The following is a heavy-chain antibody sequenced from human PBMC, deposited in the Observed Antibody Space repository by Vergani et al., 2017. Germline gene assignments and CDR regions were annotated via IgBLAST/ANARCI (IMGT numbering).Heavy chain of an antibody. J-gene: IGHJ6*02. CDR3: AKAYVSYAAYYYYGMDV. Sequence: EAQLAESGGGLVQPGQSLRLPCTASGFTTGDYVMSWFRQAPGKGLEWVGLIRSYMFGDGGTREYAASVKGRFTISRDDSRGTVYLQMNSLRAEDTAVYYCAKAYVSYAAYYYYGMDVWGQGTTVTVSS. CDR2: IRSYMFGDGGTR. D-gene: IGHD1-26*01. V-gene: IGHV3-49*03. CDR1: GFTTGDYV.